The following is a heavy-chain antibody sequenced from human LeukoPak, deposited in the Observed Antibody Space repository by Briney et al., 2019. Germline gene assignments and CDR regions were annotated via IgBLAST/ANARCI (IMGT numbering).Heavy chain of an antibody. J-gene: IGHJ4*02. Sequence: GGSLRLSCAASGFTFSSYSMNWVRQAPGKGLEWVAFMSHDGVKIFHADSVKGRFTISRDNSKNTLYLQMNSLRAEDTAVYYCAKYEYYYGSGSYWRAYFDHWGQGTLVTVSS. V-gene: IGHV3-30*18. CDR3: AKYEYYYGSGSYWRAYFDH. CDR2: MSHDGVKI. D-gene: IGHD3-10*01. CDR1: GFTFSSYS.